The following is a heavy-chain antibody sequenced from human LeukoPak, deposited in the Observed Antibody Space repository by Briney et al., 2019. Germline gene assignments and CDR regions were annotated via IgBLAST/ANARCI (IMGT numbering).Heavy chain of an antibody. CDR1: GLTFRSYW. J-gene: IGHJ4*02. CDR3: ARERDGRFFDY. Sequence: QSGGSLRLSCAVSGLTFRSYWMSWVRQAPGKGLEWVANINQDGSEKYFVDSVKGRFTISRDNAKNSLHLQMNTPRAEDTAVYYCARERDGRFFDYWGQGTLVTVSS. CDR2: INQDGSEK. D-gene: IGHD5-24*01. V-gene: IGHV3-7*01.